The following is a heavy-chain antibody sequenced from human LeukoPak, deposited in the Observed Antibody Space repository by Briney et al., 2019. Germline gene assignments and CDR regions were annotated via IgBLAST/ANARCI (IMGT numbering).Heavy chain of an antibody. CDR1: GYTFTVYY. J-gene: IGHJ4*02. V-gene: IGHV1-2*06. CDR2: INPNSGGT. CDR3: ARDLYYYDSSGYLNY. D-gene: IGHD3-22*01. Sequence: ASVKVSFKASGYTFTVYYMHWVRQAPGQGLEWMGRINPNSGGTNYAQKFQGRVTMTRDTSISTAYMELSRLRSDDTAVYYCARDLYYYDSSGYLNYWGQGTLVTVSS.